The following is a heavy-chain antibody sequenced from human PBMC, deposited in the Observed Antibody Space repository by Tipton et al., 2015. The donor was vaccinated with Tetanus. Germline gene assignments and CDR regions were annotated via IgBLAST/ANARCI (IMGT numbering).Heavy chain of an antibody. CDR2: ISWNSGSI. V-gene: IGHV3-9*01. J-gene: IGHJ6*02. Sequence: SLRLSCAASGFTFDDYAMHWVRQAPGKGLEWVSGISWNSGSIGYADSVKGRFTISRDNAKNSLYLQMNSLRAEDTALYYCAKDQERVHLKGREYYYYGMDVWGQGTAVTVSS. CDR3: AKDQERVHLKGREYYYYGMDV. D-gene: IGHD1-1*01. CDR1: GFTFDDYA.